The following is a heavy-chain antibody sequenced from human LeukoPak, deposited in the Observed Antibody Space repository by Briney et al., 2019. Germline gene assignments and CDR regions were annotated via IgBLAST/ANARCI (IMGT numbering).Heavy chain of an antibody. D-gene: IGHD3-10*01. CDR1: GGSISSSNW. CDR2: IYHSGST. CDR3: ARDERYYGSGSYRP. V-gene: IGHV4-4*02. J-gene: IGHJ5*02. Sequence: SGTLSLTCAVSGGSISSSNWWSWVRQPPGKGLEWIGEIYHSGSTYYNPSLKSRVTISVDTSKNQFSLKLSSVTAADTAVYYCARDERYYGSGSYRPWGQGTLVTVSS.